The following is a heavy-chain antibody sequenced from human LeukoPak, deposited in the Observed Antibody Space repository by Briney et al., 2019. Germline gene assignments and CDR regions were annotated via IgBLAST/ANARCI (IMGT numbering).Heavy chain of an antibody. J-gene: IGHJ4*02. Sequence: PGGSLRLSCAASGFTFDDYGMSWVRQAPGKGLEWVSGINWNGGSTGYADSVKGRFTISRDNAKNSLYLQMNSLRAEDTAVYYCARCTTGRTFGSLREIKRSREIDYWGQGTLVTVSS. CDR2: INWNGGST. D-gene: IGHD1-1*01. CDR3: ARCTTGRTFGSLREIKRSREIDY. CDR1: GFTFDDYG. V-gene: IGHV3-20*04.